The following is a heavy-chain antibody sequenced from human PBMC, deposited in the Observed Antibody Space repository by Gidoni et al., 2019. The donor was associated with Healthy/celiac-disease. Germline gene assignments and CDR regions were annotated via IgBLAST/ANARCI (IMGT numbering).Heavy chain of an antibody. CDR3: ARGRIEVAGIGVRSWFDP. J-gene: IGHJ5*02. Sequence: QVQLQQWGAGLLKPSETLSLTCAVYGGSFSGYYWSWIRQPPGKGLEWIGEINHSGSTNYNPSLKSRVTISVDTSKNQFSLKLSSVTAADTAVYYCARGRIEVAGIGVRSWFDPWGQGTQVTVSS. CDR2: INHSGST. V-gene: IGHV4-34*01. CDR1: GGSFSGYY. D-gene: IGHD6-19*01.